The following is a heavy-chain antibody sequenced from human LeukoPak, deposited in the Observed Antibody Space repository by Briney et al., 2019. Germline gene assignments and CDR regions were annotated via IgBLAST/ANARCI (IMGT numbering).Heavy chain of an antibody. CDR1: GFTFSSYS. D-gene: IGHD3-22*01. V-gene: IGHV3-21*01. CDR2: ISSSSSYI. CDR3: ARAKGVGYYYDSSGYYEFDY. Sequence: GGSLRLSCAASGFTFSSYSMNWVRQAPGKGLEWVSSISSSSSYIYYADSVKGRFTISRDNAKNSLYLQMNSLRAEDTAVYYCARAKGVGYYYDSSGYYEFDYWGQGTLVTVSS. J-gene: IGHJ4*02.